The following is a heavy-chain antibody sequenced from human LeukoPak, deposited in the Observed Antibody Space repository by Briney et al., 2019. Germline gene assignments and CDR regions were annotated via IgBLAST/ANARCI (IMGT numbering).Heavy chain of an antibody. J-gene: IGHJ4*02. CDR2: IYPGDSDT. D-gene: IGHD2-15*01. Sequence: GESLKISCKGSGYSFTSYLIAWVRQIPGKGLEWMGIIYPGDSDTRYSPSFQGQVTISADKSISTAYLQWSSLKASDTTMYYCARARVVAGVFDYWGQGTLVTVS. CDR3: ARARVVAGVFDY. CDR1: GYSFTSYL. V-gene: IGHV5-51*01.